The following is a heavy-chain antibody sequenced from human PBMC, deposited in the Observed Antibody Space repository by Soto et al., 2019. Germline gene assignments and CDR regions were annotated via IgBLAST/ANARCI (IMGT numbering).Heavy chain of an antibody. CDR3: ARHGYDSRIHYLYYFDN. CDR1: GGSISSYY. CDR2: IYYSGST. D-gene: IGHD3-22*01. J-gene: IGHJ4*02. V-gene: IGHV4-59*08. Sequence: PSETLSLTCTVSGGSISSYYWSWIRQPPGKGLEWIGYIYYSGSTNYNPSLKSRVTISVDTSKNQFSLKLSSVTAADTAVYYCARHGYDSRIHYLYYFDNWGQRTLVTVSS.